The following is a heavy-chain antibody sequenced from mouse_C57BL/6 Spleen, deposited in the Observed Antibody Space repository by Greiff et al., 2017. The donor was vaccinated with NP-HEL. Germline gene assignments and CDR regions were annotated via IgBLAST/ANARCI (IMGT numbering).Heavy chain of an antibody. Sequence: QVQLQQSGPELVKPGASVKISCKASGYAFSSSWMNWVKQRPGKGLEWIGRIYPGDGDTNYNGKFKGKATLTADKSSSTAYMQLSSLTSEDSAVYFCADSNYWSFDVWGTGPTVTVSS. CDR1: GYAFSSSW. V-gene: IGHV1-82*01. D-gene: IGHD2-5*01. CDR2: IYPGDGDT. CDR3: ADSNYWSFDV. J-gene: IGHJ1*03.